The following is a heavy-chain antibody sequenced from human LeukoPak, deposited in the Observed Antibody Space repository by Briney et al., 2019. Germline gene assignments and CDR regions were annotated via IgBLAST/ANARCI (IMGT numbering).Heavy chain of an antibody. CDR3: IPDLPFDS. Sequence: GGSLRLSCIVSGFTFGYYGMSWVRQAPGKGLEWVGFIRSKTYGGTTEYAASVKGRFTISRDDSSSILYLHMNSLKTEDTALYYCIPDLPFDSWGQGTLVTVSS. CDR2: IRSKTYGGTT. CDR1: GFTFGYYG. J-gene: IGHJ4*02. V-gene: IGHV3-49*04. D-gene: IGHD1-14*01.